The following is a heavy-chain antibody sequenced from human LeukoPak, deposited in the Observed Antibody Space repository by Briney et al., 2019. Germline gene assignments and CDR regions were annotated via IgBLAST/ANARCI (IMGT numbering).Heavy chain of an antibody. CDR2: IWYDGSNK. CDR3: ARDGGYSGYDNPQGAFDI. J-gene: IGHJ3*02. D-gene: IGHD5-12*01. Sequence: GGSLRLSCAASGFTFSRYGMHWVRQAPGKGLEWVAVIWYDGSNKYYADSVKGRFTISRDNSKNTLYLQMNSLRAEDTAVYYCARDGGYSGYDNPQGAFDIWGQGTMVTVSS. CDR1: GFTFSRYG. V-gene: IGHV3-33*01.